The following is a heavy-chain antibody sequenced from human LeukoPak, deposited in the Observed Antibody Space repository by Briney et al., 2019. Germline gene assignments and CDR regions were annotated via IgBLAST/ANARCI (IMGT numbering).Heavy chain of an antibody. CDR3: AKASWVSNADAVL. J-gene: IGHJ4*02. Sequence: GGSLRLSCAAFGFTFSSYWMSWVRQAPGKGLEWVANIKQDGSEKYYVDSVKGRFTISRDNAKNSLYLQMNSLRADDTAVYYCAKASWVSNADAVLWGQGTVVTVSS. CDR1: GFTFSSYW. D-gene: IGHD6-13*01. CDR2: IKQDGSEK. V-gene: IGHV3-7*03.